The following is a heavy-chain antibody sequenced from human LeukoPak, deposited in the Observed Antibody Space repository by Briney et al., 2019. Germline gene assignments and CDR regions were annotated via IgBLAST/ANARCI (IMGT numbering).Heavy chain of an antibody. CDR1: GFTFSSYS. CDR2: ISSSSSYI. V-gene: IGHV3-21*04. J-gene: IGHJ3*02. D-gene: IGHD1-7*01. Sequence: GGSLRLSCAASGFTFSSYSMNWVRQAPGKGLEWVSSISSSSSYIYYADSVKGRFTTSRDNAKNTLYLQMNSLRAEDTAVYYCAKNPGELELMWAFDIWGQGTMVTVSS. CDR3: AKNPGELELMWAFDI.